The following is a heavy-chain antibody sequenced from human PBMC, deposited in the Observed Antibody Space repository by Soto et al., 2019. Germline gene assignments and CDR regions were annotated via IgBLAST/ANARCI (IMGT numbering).Heavy chain of an antibody. Sequence: SETLSLTCTVSGGSISSGVYYWSWIRKHPGKGLEWIGYIYYSGSTYYNPSLKSRVTISVDTSKNQFSLKLSSVTAADTAVYYCARVFSDSSSFFDPWGQGTLVTVSS. CDR2: IYYSGST. J-gene: IGHJ5*02. D-gene: IGHD6-13*01. V-gene: IGHV4-31*03. CDR3: ARVFSDSSSFFDP. CDR1: GGSISSGVYY.